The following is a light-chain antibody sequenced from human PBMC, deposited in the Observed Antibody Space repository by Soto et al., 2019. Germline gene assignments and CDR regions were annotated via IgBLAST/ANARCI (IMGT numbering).Light chain of an antibody. V-gene: IGLV2-14*03. J-gene: IGLJ1*01. CDR2: DVG. CDR1: SSDVGGYNS. Sequence: QSVLTQPASVSGSPGQSITISCTGTSSDVGGYNSVSWYQVHPGKAPKLILYDVGDRPSGVSYRFSGSKSGNTASLTSSGLQAEDEADYCSSFTSSMTNVFGSGTKLTVL. CDR3: SSFTSSMTNV.